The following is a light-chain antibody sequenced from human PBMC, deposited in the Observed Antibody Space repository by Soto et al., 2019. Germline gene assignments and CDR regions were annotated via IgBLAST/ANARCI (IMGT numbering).Light chain of an antibody. J-gene: IGKJ5*01. CDR3: QQYGSSPIT. Sequence: GLPQSHATLSLSPGERATLSCRASQRGSSYLAWYQQKPGQAPRLLIYDASSRATGIPDRFSGSGSGTDFTLTISRLEPEDFAVYYCQQYGSSPITFGQGTQLEIK. V-gene: IGKV3-20*01. CDR2: DAS. CDR1: QRGSSY.